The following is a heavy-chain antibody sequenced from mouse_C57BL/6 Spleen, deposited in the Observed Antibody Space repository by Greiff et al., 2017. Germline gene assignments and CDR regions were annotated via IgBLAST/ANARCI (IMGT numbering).Heavy chain of an antibody. CDR2: IDPETGGT. D-gene: IGHD1-1*01. CDR3: TRPRTDYGSSYGDFAY. CDR1: GYTFTDYE. J-gene: IGHJ3*01. V-gene: IGHV1-15*01. Sequence: QVQLQQSGAELVRPGASVTLSCKASGYTFTDYEMHWVKQTPVHGLEWIGAIDPETGGTAYNQKFKGKAILTADKSSSTAYMELRSLTSEDSAVYYCTRPRTDYGSSYGDFAYWGQGTLVTVSA.